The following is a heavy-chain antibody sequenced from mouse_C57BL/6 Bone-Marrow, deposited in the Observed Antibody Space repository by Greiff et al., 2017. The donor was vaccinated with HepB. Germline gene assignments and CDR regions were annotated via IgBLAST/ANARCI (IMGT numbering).Heavy chain of an antibody. D-gene: IGHD2-3*01. V-gene: IGHV2-3*01. CDR1: GFSLTSYG. Sequence: VQLQQSGPGLVAPSQSLSITCTVSGFSLTSYGVSWVRQPPGKGLEWLGVIWGDGSTNYHSALISRLSISKDNSKSQVFLKLNSLQTDDTATYYCAKSGGDGYYQGFAYWGQGTLVTVSA. J-gene: IGHJ3*01. CDR2: IWGDGST. CDR3: AKSGGDGYYQGFAY.